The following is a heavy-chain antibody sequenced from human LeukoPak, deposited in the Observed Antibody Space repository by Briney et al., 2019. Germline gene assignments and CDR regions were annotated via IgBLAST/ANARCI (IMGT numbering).Heavy chain of an antibody. Sequence: KPSETLSLTCAVYGGSFSGYYWSWIRQPPGKGLEWIGEINHSGSTNYNPSLKSRVTISVDTSKNQFSLKLSSVTAADTAVYYCARNKATPGEYYFDYWGQGTLVTVPS. CDR2: INHSGST. D-gene: IGHD3-10*01. CDR3: ARNKATPGEYYFDY. J-gene: IGHJ4*02. CDR1: GGSFSGYY. V-gene: IGHV4-34*01.